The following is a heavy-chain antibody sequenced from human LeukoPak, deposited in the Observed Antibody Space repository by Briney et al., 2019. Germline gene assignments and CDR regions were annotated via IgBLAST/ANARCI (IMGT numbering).Heavy chain of an antibody. CDR2: ISYDGSNK. CDR1: GFTFSSYA. Sequence: PGRSLRLSCAASGFTFSSYAMHWVRQAPGKGLEWVAVISYDGSNKYYADSVKGRFTIPRDNSKNTLYLQMNSLRAEDTAVYYCAKGGGYYPPYYFDYWGQGTLVTVSS. J-gene: IGHJ4*02. V-gene: IGHV3-30-3*01. D-gene: IGHD3-3*01. CDR3: AKGGGYYPPYYFDY.